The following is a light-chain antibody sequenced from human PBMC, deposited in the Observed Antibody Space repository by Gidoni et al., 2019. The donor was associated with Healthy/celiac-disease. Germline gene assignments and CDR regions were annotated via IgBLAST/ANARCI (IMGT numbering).Light chain of an antibody. V-gene: IGLV3-21*03. J-gene: IGLJ2*01. CDR1: NIGRKS. CDR3: QVWDSSSDHVV. CDR2: DDS. Sequence: SYVLTQPPSVSVATGKTARITCGGNNIGRKSVNWYQQKPGQAPVLVVYDDSDRPSGIPERFSGSNSGNTATLTISRVEAGDEADYYCQVWDSSSDHVVFGGGTKLTVL.